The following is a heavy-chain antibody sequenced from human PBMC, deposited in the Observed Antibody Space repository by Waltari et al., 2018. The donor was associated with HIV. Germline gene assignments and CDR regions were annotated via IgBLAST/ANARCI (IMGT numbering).Heavy chain of an antibody. CDR2: IGTSDNST. Sequence: EVHLAESGGGLVQPGESLRISCAVSGLSGATSALTWVRQAPGKGLQWVARIGTSDNSTYDLDAVRGRFLISRDDSQTTVSLQMDRLTTNDTAVYYCASEAAVSAGPLDSWGQGIAVIVSS. CDR3: ASEAAVSAGPLDS. CDR1: GLSGATSA. D-gene: IGHD6-19*01. V-gene: IGHV3-23*05. J-gene: IGHJ4*02.